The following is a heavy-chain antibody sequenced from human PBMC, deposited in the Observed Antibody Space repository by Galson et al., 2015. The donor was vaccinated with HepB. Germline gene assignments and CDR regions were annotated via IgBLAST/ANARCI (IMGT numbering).Heavy chain of an antibody. CDR1: GFTFNSYA. Sequence: SLRLSCAASGFTFNSYAMHWVRQAPGKGLEWVAVISYDGSNKYYADSVKGRFTISRDNSKNTLYLQMNSLRAEDTAVYYCARDYYGSGSQIDYWGQGTLVTVSS. CDR3: ARDYYGSGSQIDY. J-gene: IGHJ4*02. CDR2: ISYDGSNK. V-gene: IGHV3-30*04. D-gene: IGHD3-10*01.